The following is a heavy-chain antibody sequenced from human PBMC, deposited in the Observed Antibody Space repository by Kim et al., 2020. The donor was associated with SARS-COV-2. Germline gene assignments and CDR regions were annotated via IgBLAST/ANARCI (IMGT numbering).Heavy chain of an antibody. CDR2: ISSSSSYT. CDR1: GFTFSDYY. V-gene: IGHV3-11*06. D-gene: IGHD6-13*01. CDR3: ARQIAAAGLNWFDP. Sequence: GGSLRLSCAASGFTFSDYYMSWIRQAPGKGLEWVSYISSSSSYTNYADPVKGRFTISRDNAKNSLYLQMNSLRAEDTAVYYCARQIAAAGLNWFDPWGQGTLVTVSS. J-gene: IGHJ5*02.